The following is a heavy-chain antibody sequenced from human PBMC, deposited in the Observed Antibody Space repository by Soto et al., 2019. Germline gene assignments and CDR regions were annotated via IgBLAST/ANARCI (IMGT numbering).Heavy chain of an antibody. CDR1: GGSISTYY. V-gene: IGHV4-59*12. CDR3: ARGVGATNPYYCYGMDV. D-gene: IGHD1-26*01. CDR2: IYHSGST. J-gene: IGHJ6*01. Sequence: SETLSLTCTVSGGSISTYYWSWIRQPPGKGLEWIGYIYHSGSTYYNPSLKSRVTISVDRSKNQFSLKLSSVTAADTAVYYCARGVGATNPYYCYGMDVWGQGTTVTVSS.